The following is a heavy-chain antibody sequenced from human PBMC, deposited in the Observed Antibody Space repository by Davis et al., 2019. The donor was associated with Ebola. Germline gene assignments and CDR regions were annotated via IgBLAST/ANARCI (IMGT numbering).Heavy chain of an antibody. CDR1: GYTFTSYG. J-gene: IGHJ5*02. CDR2: ISTYNGNT. D-gene: IGHD1-1*01. CDR3: ASSELERGNWFDP. V-gene: IGHV1-18*01. Sequence: ASVKVSCKASGYTFTSYGISWVRQAPGQGLEWMGWISTYNGNTNYAQKLQGRVTMTTDTSTSTAYMELRSLRSDDTAVYYCASSELERGNWFDPWGQGTLVTVSS.